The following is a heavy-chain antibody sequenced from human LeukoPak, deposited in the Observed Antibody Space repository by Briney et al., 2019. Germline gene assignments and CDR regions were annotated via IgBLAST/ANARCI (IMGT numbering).Heavy chain of an antibody. Sequence: ASVKVSCKASGYTFTRYDINGVGQATGQGLEWMGWMNPNSGNTGYAQKFQGRVTMTRNTSISTAYMELSSLRSEDTAVYSCARLRTRYCSSTSCYTSDWFDPWGQGTLVTVSS. V-gene: IGHV1-8*01. J-gene: IGHJ5*02. CDR3: ARLRTRYCSSTSCYTSDWFDP. CDR2: MNPNSGNT. D-gene: IGHD2-2*02. CDR1: GYTFTRYD.